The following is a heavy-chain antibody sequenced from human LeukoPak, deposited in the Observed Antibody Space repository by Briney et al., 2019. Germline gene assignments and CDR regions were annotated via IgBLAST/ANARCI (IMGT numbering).Heavy chain of an antibody. CDR2: ISSSSSYI. Sequence: GGSLRLSCAASGFTFSSYSMNWVRQALGKGLEWVSSISSSSSYIYYADSVKGRFTISRDNAKNSLYLQMNSLRAEDTAVYYCARDLRELYYYDSSGYFDYWGQGTLVTVSS. J-gene: IGHJ4*02. V-gene: IGHV3-21*01. D-gene: IGHD3-22*01. CDR1: GFTFSSYS. CDR3: ARDLRELYYYDSSGYFDY.